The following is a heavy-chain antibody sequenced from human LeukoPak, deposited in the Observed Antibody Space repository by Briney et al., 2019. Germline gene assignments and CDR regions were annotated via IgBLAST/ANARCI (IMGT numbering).Heavy chain of an antibody. CDR2: INHSGST. J-gene: IGHJ5*02. CDR3: ARARGIPLKQIPRYSSSWRGFDP. V-gene: IGHV4-34*01. Sequence: SETLSLTCAVYGGSFSGYYWNWIRQPPGKGLEWIGEINHSGSTNYNPSLKSRVTISVDTSKNQFSLKLGSVTAADTAVYYCARARGIPLKQIPRYSSSWRGFDPWGQGTLVTVSS. CDR1: GGSFSGYY. D-gene: IGHD6-13*01.